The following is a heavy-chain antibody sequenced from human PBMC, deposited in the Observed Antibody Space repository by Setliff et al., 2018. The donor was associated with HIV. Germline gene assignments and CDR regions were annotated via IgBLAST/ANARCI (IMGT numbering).Heavy chain of an antibody. CDR3: ASSTPYDYYSYLDV. CDR1: GGTFTSYA. J-gene: IGHJ6*03. Sequence: ASVKVSCKASGGTFTSYAISWVRQAPGQGLEWMGGIIPIFGTANYAQKFQGRVTITADESTSTAYMELSSLRSEDTAVYYCASSTPYDYYSYLDVWGNGTTVTVSS. V-gene: IGHV1-69*13. CDR2: IIPIFGTA.